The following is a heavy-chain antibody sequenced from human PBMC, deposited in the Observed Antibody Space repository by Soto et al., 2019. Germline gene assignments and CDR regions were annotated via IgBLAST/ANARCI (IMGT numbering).Heavy chain of an antibody. CDR2: IVPVDGAT. D-gene: IGHD1-1*01. CDR1: GVTFSTYS. Sequence: SVKVSCKASGVTFSTYSMSWVRQAPGKGLEWMGGIVPVDGATIYAQKFQGRVTMTEDTSTSTAYMELSSLRSEDTAVYYCATKDLDYWGQGTLVTVSS. CDR3: ATKDLDY. V-gene: IGHV1-69*06. J-gene: IGHJ4*02.